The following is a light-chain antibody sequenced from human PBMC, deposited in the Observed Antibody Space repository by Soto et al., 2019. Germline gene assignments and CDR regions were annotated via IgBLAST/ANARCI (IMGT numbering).Light chain of an antibody. CDR3: QQYSTYTPRT. CDR2: GAS. J-gene: IGKJ1*01. CDR1: QSVSNNY. Sequence: EIVLTQSPGTLSLSPGERATLSCRASQSVSNNYLAWYQQKPGQAPRLLIYGASNRATGIPDRFSGSGSGTDFTLTISRPEPDDFATYYCQQYSTYTPRTFGQGTKVDIK. V-gene: IGKV3-20*01.